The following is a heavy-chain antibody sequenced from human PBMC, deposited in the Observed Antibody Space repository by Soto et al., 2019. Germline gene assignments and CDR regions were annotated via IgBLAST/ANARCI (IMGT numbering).Heavy chain of an antibody. V-gene: IGHV4-34*01. CDR3: ARGLITGSHYSGGWYSFDS. CDR2: INHSGSA. D-gene: IGHD6-19*01. Sequence: QVQLQQSGAGLLKPSETLSLTCAVYGESFSGYIWTWIRQTPGKGLQWIGQINHSGSASYNPSLTRRVTLSVRPSNSPFSLELSSVTAADTAVYSCARGLITGSHYSGGWYSFDSWGQGTQVTVSS. J-gene: IGHJ4*02. CDR1: GESFSGYI.